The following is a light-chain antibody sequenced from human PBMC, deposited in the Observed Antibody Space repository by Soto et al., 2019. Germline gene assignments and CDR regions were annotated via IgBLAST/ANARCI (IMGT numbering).Light chain of an antibody. CDR3: QQYRSSPLT. CDR1: QGVTSSY. J-gene: IGKJ3*01. V-gene: IGKV3-20*01. CDR2: GAS. Sequence: EIVLTQSPGTLSLSPGDRATLSCRASQGVTSSYLAWYQQKPGLAPRLLIYGASSRATGIPDRFSGSGSGTDFTLTISRLEPDVFALYYCQQYRSSPLTLGSGPKVDIK.